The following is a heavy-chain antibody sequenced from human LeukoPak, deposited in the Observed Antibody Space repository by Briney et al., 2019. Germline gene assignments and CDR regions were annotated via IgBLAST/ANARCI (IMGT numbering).Heavy chain of an antibody. CDR1: GSTFSSYS. Sequence: GGSLRLSCAASGSTFSSYSMNWVRQAPGKGLEWVANIKQDGSEKYYVDSVKGRFTISRDNAKNSLYLQMNSLRAEDTAVYYCAKDQNGDLGDYWGQGTLVTVSS. CDR3: AKDQNGDLGDY. J-gene: IGHJ4*02. CDR2: IKQDGSEK. D-gene: IGHD3-10*01. V-gene: IGHV3-7*01.